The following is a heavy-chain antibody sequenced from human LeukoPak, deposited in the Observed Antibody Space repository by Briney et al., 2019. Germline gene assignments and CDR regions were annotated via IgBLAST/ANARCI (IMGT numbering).Heavy chain of an antibody. CDR2: ISAYNGNT. CDR1: GYTFTSYG. J-gene: IGHJ2*01. CDR3: AREPPSADPDWYFDL. Sequence: ASVKVSCKASGYTFTSYGISWVRQAPGQGLEWMGWISAYNGNTNYAQKLQGRVTMTTDTSTSTAYMELRSLRSDDTAVYYCAREPPSADPDWYFDLWGRGTLVTVSS. V-gene: IGHV1-18*01.